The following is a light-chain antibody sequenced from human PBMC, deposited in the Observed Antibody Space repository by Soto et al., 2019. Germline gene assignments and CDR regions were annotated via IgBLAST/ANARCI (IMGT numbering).Light chain of an antibody. CDR2: LNSDGSH. V-gene: IGLV4-69*01. CDR1: SGHSSYA. Sequence: QTVVTQSPPASASLGASVKLTCTLSSGHSSYAIAWHQQQPETGPRYLMKLNSDGSHSKGDGIPDRFSGSSSGAERYLTISSLQSEDEADYYCQTWGTGIQVFGGGTKLTVL. J-gene: IGLJ2*01. CDR3: QTWGTGIQV.